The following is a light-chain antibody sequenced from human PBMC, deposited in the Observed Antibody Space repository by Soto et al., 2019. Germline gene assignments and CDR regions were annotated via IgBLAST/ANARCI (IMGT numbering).Light chain of an antibody. Sequence: DIPMTQSPSTLSASVGDRVTITCRASQSISIWLAWYQQKPGKAPKLVIYKASSLESGVPSRFSGSGSGTEFTLTISSLQPDDFATYYCQQYNSYSRTWTFGQGTKVEIK. CDR3: QQYNSYSRTWT. CDR1: QSISIW. V-gene: IGKV1-5*03. CDR2: KAS. J-gene: IGKJ1*01.